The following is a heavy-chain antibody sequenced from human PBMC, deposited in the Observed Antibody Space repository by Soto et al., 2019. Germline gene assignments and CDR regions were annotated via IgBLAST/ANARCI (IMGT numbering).Heavy chain of an antibody. J-gene: IGHJ5*02. CDR3: ARAGLPGWFDP. CDR2: IWYDGSNK. D-gene: IGHD5-12*01. Sequence: QVQLVESGGGVVQPGRSLRLSCAASGFTFSSYGMHWVRQAPGKGLEWVAVIWYDGSNKYYADSVKGRFTISRDNSKNTLYLQMNSLRAEDTAVYYCARAGLPGWFDPWGQGTLVTVSS. CDR1: GFTFSSYG. V-gene: IGHV3-33*01.